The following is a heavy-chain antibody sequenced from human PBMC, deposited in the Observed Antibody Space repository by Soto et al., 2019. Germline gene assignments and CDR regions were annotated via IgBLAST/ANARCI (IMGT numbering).Heavy chain of an antibody. Sequence: QVQLVESGGGVVQPGRSLRLSCAASGFTFSHYAFHWIRQAPGKGLEWVAVIWDDGIKKFYPDSVRGRFTISRDDSENTLFLQMNSLTVEDTAIYYCVRGGSVAGAFDFWGQGTMVTVSS. D-gene: IGHD3-16*01. V-gene: IGHV3-33*01. CDR2: IWDDGIKK. CDR1: GFTFSHYA. CDR3: VRGGSVAGAFDF. J-gene: IGHJ3*01.